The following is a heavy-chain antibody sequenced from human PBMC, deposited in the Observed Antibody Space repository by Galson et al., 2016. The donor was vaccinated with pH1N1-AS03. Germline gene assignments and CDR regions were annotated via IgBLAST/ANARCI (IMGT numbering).Heavy chain of an antibody. J-gene: IGHJ3*02. CDR3: AKDRVGTVPVSSDM. CDR1: GFTFSNYI. D-gene: IGHD1-14*01. CDR2: ISGGGGST. V-gene: IGHV3-23*01. Sequence: SLRLSCSASGFTFSNYIMNWVRQAPGKALEWVSAISGGGGSTYYADSVKGRFTISRDNSKNTLYLQMNSLRVEDTAVYYCAKDRVGTVPVSSDMWGQGTMVTVSS.